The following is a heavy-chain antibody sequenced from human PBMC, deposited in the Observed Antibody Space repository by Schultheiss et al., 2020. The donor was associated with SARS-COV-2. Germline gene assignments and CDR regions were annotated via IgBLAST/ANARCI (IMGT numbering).Heavy chain of an antibody. D-gene: IGHD3-22*01. CDR2: IYWDDDK. J-gene: IGHJ4*02. V-gene: IGHV2-5*02. CDR1: GFSLSTSGVG. CDR3: AHRPFSGYYVYY. Sequence: SGPTLVKPTQTLTLTCTFSGFSLSTSGVGVGWIRQPPGKAPEWLALIYWDDDKRYSPSLKNRLTITKDTSKNQVVLTMTNMDPVDTATYYCAHRPFSGYYVYYWGQGTLVTVSS.